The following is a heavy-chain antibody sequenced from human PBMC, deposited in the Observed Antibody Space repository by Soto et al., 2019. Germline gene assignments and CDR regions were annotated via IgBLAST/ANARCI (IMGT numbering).Heavy chain of an antibody. D-gene: IGHD2-15*01. J-gene: IGHJ6*03. CDR1: GGSFSGYY. V-gene: IGHV4-34*01. CDR3: ARGGYCSGGSCYYYYYYYYMDV. Sequence: SETLSLTCAVYGGSFSGYYWSWIRQPPGKGLEWIGEINHSGSTNYNPSLKSRVTISVDTSKNQFSLKLSSVTAADTAVYYCARGGYCSGGSCYYYYYYYYMDVWGKGTTVTVSS. CDR2: INHSGST.